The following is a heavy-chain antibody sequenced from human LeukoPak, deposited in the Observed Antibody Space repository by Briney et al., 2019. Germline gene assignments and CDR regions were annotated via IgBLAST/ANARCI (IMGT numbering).Heavy chain of an antibody. D-gene: IGHD2-15*01. CDR2: ISWDGGST. J-gene: IGHJ6*03. V-gene: IGHV3-43*01. Sequence: GGSLRLSCAASGFMFDNYSMHWVRQAPGKGLEWVCVISWDGGSTYYADSVKGRFTISRDNSKNSVSLQMNSLSSEDTALYYCARGTLGYCSGGSCKAGNMDYYYYMDVWGKGTTVTVSS. CDR1: GFMFDNYS. CDR3: ARGTLGYCSGGSCKAGNMDYYYYMDV.